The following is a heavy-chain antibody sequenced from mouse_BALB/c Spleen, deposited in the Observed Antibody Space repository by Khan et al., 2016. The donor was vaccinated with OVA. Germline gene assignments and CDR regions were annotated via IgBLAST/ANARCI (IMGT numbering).Heavy chain of an antibody. CDR1: GFSFSDYY. CDR3: ARGHYGNPFAY. CDR2: IGDVGSYT. J-gene: IGHJ3*01. V-gene: IGHV5-4*02. D-gene: IGHD2-1*01. Sequence: EVELVESGGGLVKPGGSLKLSCGASGFSFSDYYMYWVRQTPEKRLEWVATIGDVGSYTYYKDSVTGRFTIYRDDAKNNLYLQMSSLKSEDTAMYYCARGHYGNPFAYWGQGTLVTVSA.